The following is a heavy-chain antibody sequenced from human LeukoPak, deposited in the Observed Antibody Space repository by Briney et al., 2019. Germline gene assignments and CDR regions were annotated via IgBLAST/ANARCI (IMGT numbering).Heavy chain of an antibody. D-gene: IGHD3/OR15-3a*01. CDR2: IYSGGST. J-gene: IGHJ5*02. Sequence: GGSLRLSCAASGFTVSSNYMSWVRQAPGKGLEWVSVIYSGGSTYYADSVKGRFTISRDNSKNTLYLQMNSLRAEDTAVYYCAKPPIRTGYYSDNWFDPWGQGTLVTVSS. CDR1: GFTVSSNY. V-gene: IGHV3-53*01. CDR3: AKPPIRTGYYSDNWFDP.